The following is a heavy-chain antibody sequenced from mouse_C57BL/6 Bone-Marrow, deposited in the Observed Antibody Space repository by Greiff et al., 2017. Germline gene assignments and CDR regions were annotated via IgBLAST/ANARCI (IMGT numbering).Heavy chain of an antibody. CDR1: GFTFSDYG. CDR3: ARHYYGLAY. D-gene: IGHD1-1*01. Sequence: EVMLVESGGGLVQPGGSLKLSCAASGFTFSDYGMAWVRQAPRKGPEWVAFISNLAYSIYYADTVTGRFTISRENAKNTLYLEMSSLRSEETAMYYCARHYYGLAYWGQGTLVTVSA. V-gene: IGHV5-15*04. CDR2: ISNLAYSI. J-gene: IGHJ3*01.